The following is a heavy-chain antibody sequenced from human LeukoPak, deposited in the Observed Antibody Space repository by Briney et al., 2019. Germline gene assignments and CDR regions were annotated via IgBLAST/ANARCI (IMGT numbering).Heavy chain of an antibody. CDR2: IGSSSNFI. CDR1: GFTFSSYS. Sequence: GGSLRLSCAASGFTFSSYSMNWVRQAPGKGLEWVSSIGSSSNFIYYADSVRGRFTISRDNAKNTLYLQMNTLRAEDTAVYYCATDRYCSGGSCTDAFDMWGQGTMVTVSS. V-gene: IGHV3-21*01. CDR3: ATDRYCSGGSCTDAFDM. J-gene: IGHJ3*02. D-gene: IGHD2-15*01.